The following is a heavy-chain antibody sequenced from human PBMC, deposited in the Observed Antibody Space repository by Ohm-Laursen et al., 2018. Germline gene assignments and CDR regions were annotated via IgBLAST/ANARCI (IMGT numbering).Heavy chain of an antibody. CDR3: ARGGLYSDLDY. Sequence: SLRLSCSASGFTFSSYEINWVRQAPGRGLEWVSYISSSGGSIYYADSVKGRFTIPRDNAKNSLYLQMNSLRAEDTAVYYCARGGLYSDLDYWGQGTLVTVSS. J-gene: IGHJ4*02. CDR2: ISSSGGSI. D-gene: IGHD3-16*01. CDR1: GFTFSSYE. V-gene: IGHV3-48*03.